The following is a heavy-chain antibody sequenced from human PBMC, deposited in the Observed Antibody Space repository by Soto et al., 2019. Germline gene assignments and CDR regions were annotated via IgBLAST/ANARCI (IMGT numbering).Heavy chain of an antibody. D-gene: IGHD3-10*01. CDR3: VKIASEISVLNPKFDC. CDR2: LTGSGGTT. V-gene: IGHV3-23*01. CDR1: GFTFSSYA. Sequence: GGSLRLSCSASGFTFSSYAMGWVRQAPGKGLEWVSTLTGSGGTTHYADSVKGRFTISRDNSKNTLYLQVNSLRAEDTAVYYCVKIASEISVLNPKFDCWGQGTLVTVS. J-gene: IGHJ4*02.